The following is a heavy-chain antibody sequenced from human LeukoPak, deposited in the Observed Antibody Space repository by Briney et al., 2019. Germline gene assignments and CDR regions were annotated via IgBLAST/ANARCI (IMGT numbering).Heavy chain of an antibody. V-gene: IGHV3-23*01. Sequence: AGGSLRLSCAASGFTFSNYIMTWVRQAPGKGLGWGSTISTNGGSTYYADSVKGRFSISRDNLKNTLYLQMNRLRAEDTAVYYCAKREARMGFGFDSWGQGTLVTVSS. CDR1: GFTFSNYI. D-gene: IGHD5-12*01. J-gene: IGHJ4*02. CDR3: AKREARMGFGFDS. CDR2: ISTNGGST.